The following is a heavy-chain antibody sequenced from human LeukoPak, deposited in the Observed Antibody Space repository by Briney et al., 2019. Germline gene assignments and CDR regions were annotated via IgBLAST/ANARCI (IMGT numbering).Heavy chain of an antibody. D-gene: IGHD2-2*01. V-gene: IGHV1-69*04. CDR3: AGGKYPPNSSSSKY. CDR1: GGTFNSYA. CDR2: IIPILGIE. J-gene: IGHJ4*02. Sequence: ASVKVSCKASGGTFNSYAISWVRQAPGQGLEWMGRIIPILGIENDAQKFQGRVTITADKSTSTAYMELSSLRSEDTAVYYCAGGKYPPNSSSSKYWGQGTLVTVSS.